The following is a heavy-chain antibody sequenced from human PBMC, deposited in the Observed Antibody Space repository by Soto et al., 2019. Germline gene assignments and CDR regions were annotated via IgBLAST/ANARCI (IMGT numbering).Heavy chain of an antibody. J-gene: IGHJ5*02. CDR2: IYYSGST. V-gene: IGHV4-59*01. D-gene: IGHD1-26*01. CDR1: GGSISSYY. CDR3: ARGRLMGGWFDP. Sequence: SETLSLTCTVSGGSISSYYWSWIRQPPGKGLEWIGYIYYSGSTNYNPSLKSRVTISVDTSKNQFSLKLSSVTAADTAVYYCARGRLMGGWFDPWGQGTLVTVSS.